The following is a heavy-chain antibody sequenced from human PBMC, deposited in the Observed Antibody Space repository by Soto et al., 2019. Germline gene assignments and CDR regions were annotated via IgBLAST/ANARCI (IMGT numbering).Heavy chain of an antibody. D-gene: IGHD3-10*01. Sequence: SETLSLTCTVSGGSISSGDYYWSWIRQPPGKGLEWIGYIYYSGSTYYSPSLKSRVTISVDTSKNQFSLKLSSVTAADTAVYYCARDGTGSYYNAYGMDVWGQGTTVTVSS. CDR3: ARDGTGSYYNAYGMDV. CDR2: IYYSGST. CDR1: GGSISSGDYY. V-gene: IGHV4-30-4*01. J-gene: IGHJ6*02.